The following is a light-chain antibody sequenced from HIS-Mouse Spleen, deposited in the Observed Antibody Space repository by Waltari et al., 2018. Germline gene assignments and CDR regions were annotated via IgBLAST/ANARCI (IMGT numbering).Light chain of an antibody. V-gene: IGKV1-13*02. J-gene: IGKJ5*01. CDR3: QQFNSYPIT. CDR2: DAS. CDR1: QGISSA. Sequence: AIQLTQSPSSLSASVGDRVTITCLASQGISSALAWYQQKPGKAPKLLIYDASSLESGVPSRFSGSGSGTYFTLTISSLQPEDFATYYCQQFNSYPITFGQGTRLEIK.